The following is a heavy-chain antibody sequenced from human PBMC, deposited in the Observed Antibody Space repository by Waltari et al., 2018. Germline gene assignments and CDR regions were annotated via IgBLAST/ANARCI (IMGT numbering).Heavy chain of an antibody. V-gene: IGHV1-69*10. CDR1: GGTFSSYA. J-gene: IGHJ3*02. CDR3: AREGGRELPNDAFDI. Sequence: QVQLVQSGAEVKKPGSSVKVSCKASGGTFSSYAISWVRPAPGQGLEWMGGIIPILGIANYAQKFQGRVTITADKSTSTAYMELSSLRSEDTAVYYCAREGGRELPNDAFDIWGQGTMVTVSS. CDR2: IIPILGIA. D-gene: IGHD1-26*01.